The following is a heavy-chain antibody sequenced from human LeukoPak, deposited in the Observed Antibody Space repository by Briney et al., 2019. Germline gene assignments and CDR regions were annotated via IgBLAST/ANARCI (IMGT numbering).Heavy chain of an antibody. D-gene: IGHD3-10*01. J-gene: IGHJ4*02. Sequence: ASVKVSCKASGYTFTIYGISWVRQAPGQGLEWMGWISAYNGNTNYAQKLQGRVTMTTDTSTSTAYMELRSLRSDDTAVYYCARVSSMVRGVIGGKHFDYWGQGTLVTVSS. V-gene: IGHV1-18*01. CDR2: ISAYNGNT. CDR1: GYTFTIYG. CDR3: ARVSSMVRGVIGGKHFDY.